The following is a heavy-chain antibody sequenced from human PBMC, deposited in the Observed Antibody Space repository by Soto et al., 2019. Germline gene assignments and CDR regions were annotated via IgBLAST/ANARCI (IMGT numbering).Heavy chain of an antibody. J-gene: IGHJ4*02. V-gene: IGHV4-31*03. Sequence: PSEALSLTCTVSGGSIISGGYYWSWIRQHPGKGLEWIGYIYYSGSTYYNPSLKSRVTISVDTSKNQFSLKLSSVTAADTAVYYCARGHYSSSPNDYWGQGTLVTVSS. CDR1: GGSIISGGYY. D-gene: IGHD6-6*01. CDR2: IYYSGST. CDR3: ARGHYSSSPNDY.